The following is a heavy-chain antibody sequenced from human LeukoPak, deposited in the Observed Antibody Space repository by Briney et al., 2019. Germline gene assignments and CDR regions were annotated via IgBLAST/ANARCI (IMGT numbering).Heavy chain of an antibody. CDR2: ISYDGSNK. J-gene: IGHJ4*02. CDR3: ARDQTWY. CDR1: GFTFSSYA. Sequence: GGSLRLSCAASGFTFSSYAMHWVRQAPGKGLEWVAVISYDGSNKYYAGSVKGRFTISRDNSKNTLYLQMNSLRAEDTAVYYCARDQTWYWGQGTLVTVSS. V-gene: IGHV3-30*04.